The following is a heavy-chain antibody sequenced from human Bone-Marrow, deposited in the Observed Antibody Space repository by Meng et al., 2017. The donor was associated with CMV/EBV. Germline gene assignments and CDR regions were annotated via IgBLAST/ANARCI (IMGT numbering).Heavy chain of an antibody. CDR3: AKEGDSSFFSYYYGMDV. Sequence: GESLKISCAASGFTFSSYGMHWVRQAPGKGLEWVAFIRYDGSNKYYADSVKGRFTICRDNSKNTLYLQMNSLRAEDTAVYYCAKEGDSSFFSYYYGMDVWGQGTTVTGSS. D-gene: IGHD6-19*01. J-gene: IGHJ6*02. V-gene: IGHV3-30*02. CDR2: IRYDGSNK. CDR1: GFTFSSYG.